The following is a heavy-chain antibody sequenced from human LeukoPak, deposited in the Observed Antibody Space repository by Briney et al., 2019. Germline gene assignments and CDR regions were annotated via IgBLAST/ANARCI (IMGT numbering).Heavy chain of an antibody. Sequence: GGSLRLSCAASGFTFSSYGMHWVRQAPGKGLEWVAVIWYDGSNKYYADSVKGRFTISRDYSKNTLYLQMNSLRAEDTAVYYCARVPPYYYDSSGYPRLYYGMDVWGQGTTVTVSS. V-gene: IGHV3-33*08. CDR3: ARVPPYYYDSSGYPRLYYGMDV. D-gene: IGHD3-22*01. CDR1: GFTFSSYG. CDR2: IWYDGSNK. J-gene: IGHJ6*02.